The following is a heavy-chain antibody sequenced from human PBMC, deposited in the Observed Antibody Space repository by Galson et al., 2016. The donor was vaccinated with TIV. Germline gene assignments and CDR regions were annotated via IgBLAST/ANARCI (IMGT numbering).Heavy chain of an antibody. CDR1: GYTLTHYW. CDR3: TTHLPRGSDRPEGS. J-gene: IGHJ5*02. D-gene: IGHD3-10*01. Sequence: QSGAEVKKPGESLRISCKVSGYTLTHYWINWVRQMPGKGLEWMGRIDPSDSYTNYSPSLQGHVTISADKSISTAYLQWTSLRASETAMYYCTTHLPRGSDRPEGSWGQGTLVTVSS. V-gene: IGHV5-10-1*01. CDR2: IDPSDSYT.